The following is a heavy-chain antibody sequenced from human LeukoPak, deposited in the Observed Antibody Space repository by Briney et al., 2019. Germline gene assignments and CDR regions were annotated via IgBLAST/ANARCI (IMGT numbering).Heavy chain of an antibody. CDR1: GYTFTTYY. CDR2: INPSGGTT. J-gene: IGHJ3*02. CDR3: AKDAILSQDAFDI. D-gene: IGHD3-9*01. Sequence: ASVKVSCKTSGYTFTTYYIHWVRQAPGQGLEWMGIINPSGGTTTYAQQFQGRVTMTRDTSTSTVYMELNTLRSEDTAVYYCAKDAILSQDAFDIWGQGTMVTVSS. V-gene: IGHV1-46*01.